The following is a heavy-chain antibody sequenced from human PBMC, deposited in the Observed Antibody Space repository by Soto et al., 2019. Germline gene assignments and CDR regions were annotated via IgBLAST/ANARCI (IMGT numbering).Heavy chain of an antibody. V-gene: IGHV3-23*01. J-gene: IGHJ4*02. CDR1: GFSFNLYS. CDR3: ADGGEWSFNFEY. D-gene: IGHD3-3*01. CDR2: ISASGENT. Sequence: EVQLLESGGGLVQPGGSLRLSCAASGFSFNLYSMSWVRQAPGKGLEWVCGISASGENTYYADSVKGRFTISRVNSKSTMYLQMNNVRVEDKAVYYCADGGEWSFNFEYWGQGTLVTVFS.